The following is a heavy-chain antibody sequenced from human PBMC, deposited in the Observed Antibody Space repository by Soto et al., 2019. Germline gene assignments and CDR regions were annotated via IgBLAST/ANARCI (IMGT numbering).Heavy chain of an antibody. D-gene: IGHD3-9*01. Sequence: SCKTSGFNLSHPWMTWVRQAAGKGLEWVGRIKSETDGGTADYAAPVKGRITISRDDSKNTVYLQMNSLKTEDTAVYYCTTGIYYDLLTGYHDVAYWGQGTLVTVSS. CDR1: GFNLSHPW. J-gene: IGHJ4*02. CDR2: IKSETDGGTA. V-gene: IGHV3-15*01. CDR3: TTGIYYDLLTGYHDVAY.